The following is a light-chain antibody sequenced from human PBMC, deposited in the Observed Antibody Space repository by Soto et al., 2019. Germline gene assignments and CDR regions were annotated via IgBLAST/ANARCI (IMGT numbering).Light chain of an antibody. CDR2: GAS. CDR3: QQYNDWPLT. Sequence: EIVMTQSPATLPVSPGEGATLSCRASQSISSNLAWYQQKPGQAPKLLIYGASTRATGFPARFSGSGSGTEFTLTISSLQSEDFAVYYCQQYNDWPLTFGGGTKVEIK. CDR1: QSISSN. V-gene: IGKV3-15*01. J-gene: IGKJ4*01.